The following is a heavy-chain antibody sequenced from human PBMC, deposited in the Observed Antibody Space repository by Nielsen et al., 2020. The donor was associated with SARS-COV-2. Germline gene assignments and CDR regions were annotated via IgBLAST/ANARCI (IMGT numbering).Heavy chain of an antibody. CDR1: GASMRNDY. Sequence: SETLSLTCTVSGASMRNDYWSWIRRPPGKGLEWIGYIFYNGRTNYSPSLKNRVTMSVETSKKRFSLELTSVTPADTAVYYCARGYYNVDYWGQGILVNVSS. D-gene: IGHD3-10*01. J-gene: IGHJ4*02. CDR3: ARGYYNVDY. CDR2: IFYNGRT. V-gene: IGHV4-59*01.